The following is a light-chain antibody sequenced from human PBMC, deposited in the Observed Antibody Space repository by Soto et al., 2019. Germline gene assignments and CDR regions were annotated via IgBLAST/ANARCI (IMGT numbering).Light chain of an antibody. CDR2: AAT. Sequence: DIQMTQSPSSLSASVGDRVTITCRASQSISSYLNWYQQKPGKAPKVLIYAATSLQSGVTSRLNVSVSGTDFTLTISSLQPEDFATYYCQQSYSTPVFGPGTKVDIK. J-gene: IGKJ3*01. CDR3: QQSYSTPV. V-gene: IGKV1-39*01. CDR1: QSISSY.